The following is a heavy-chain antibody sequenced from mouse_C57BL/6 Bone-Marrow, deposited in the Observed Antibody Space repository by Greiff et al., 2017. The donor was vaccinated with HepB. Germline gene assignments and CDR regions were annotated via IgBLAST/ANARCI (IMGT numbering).Heavy chain of an antibody. J-gene: IGHJ3*01. CDR1: GYTFTDYN. V-gene: IGHV1-18*01. D-gene: IGHD2-3*01. CDR2: INPNNGGT. CDR3: ARPLYDGYYLAY. Sequence: VQLQQSGPELVKPGASVKIPCKASGYTFTDYNMDWVKQSHGKSLEWIGDINPNNGGTIYNQKFKGKATLTVDKSSSTAYMELRSLTSEDTAVYYCARPLYDGYYLAYWGQGTLVTVSA.